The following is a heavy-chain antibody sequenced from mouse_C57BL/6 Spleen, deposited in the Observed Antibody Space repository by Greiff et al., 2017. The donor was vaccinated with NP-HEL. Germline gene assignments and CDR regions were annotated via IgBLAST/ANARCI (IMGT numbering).Heavy chain of an antibody. Sequence: EVQLQQSGPELVKPGASVKISCKASGYTFTDYYMNWVKQSHGKSLEWIGDINPNNGGTSYNQKFKGKATLTVDKSSSTAYMELRSLTSEDSAVYYCARSFRQLKRFDYWGQGTTLTVSS. CDR3: ARSFRQLKRFDY. V-gene: IGHV1-26*01. CDR1: GYTFTDYY. CDR2: INPNNGGT. D-gene: IGHD3-2*02. J-gene: IGHJ2*01.